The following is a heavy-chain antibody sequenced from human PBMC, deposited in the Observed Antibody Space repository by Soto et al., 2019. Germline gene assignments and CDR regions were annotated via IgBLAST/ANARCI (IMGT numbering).Heavy chain of an antibody. D-gene: IGHD5-18*01. J-gene: IGHJ3*02. CDR3: ACIQLLHKDAFDI. CDR1: GFTFSSYW. V-gene: IGHV3-7*01. CDR2: IKQDGNEK. Sequence: GGSLRLSCAASGFTFSSYWMSWVRQAPGKGLEWVANIKQDGNEKYYVNSVKGRFTISRDNAKNSLYLQMNSMRAEDTAVYYCACIQLLHKDAFDIWGQGTMVTVSS.